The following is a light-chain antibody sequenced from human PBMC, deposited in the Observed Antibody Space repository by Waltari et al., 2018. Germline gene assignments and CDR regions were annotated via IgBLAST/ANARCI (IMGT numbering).Light chain of an antibody. V-gene: IGKV3-20*01. J-gene: IGKJ4*01. Sequence: EIVLTQYPGTLSLSPGERATHSYRASQSVSSSYLAWYQQKPGQAPRLLIYGASSRATGIPDRFSGSGSGTDFTLTISRLEPEDFAVYYCQQYGSSPLTFGGGTKVEIK. CDR2: GAS. CDR1: QSVSSSY. CDR3: QQYGSSPLT.